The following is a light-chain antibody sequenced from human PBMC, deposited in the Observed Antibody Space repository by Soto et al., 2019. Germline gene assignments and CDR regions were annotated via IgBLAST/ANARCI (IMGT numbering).Light chain of an antibody. CDR1: QGISDY. Sequence: DIQLTQSPSFLSASVGDRVTITCRASQGISDYLAWYQQKPGSAPKLLIYGASTLQSEVPSRFSGRGSGTEFSLTISSLQPEDFATYFCQQLRTYPLTFGGGTRVEIK. J-gene: IGKJ4*01. CDR3: QQLRTYPLT. V-gene: IGKV1-9*01. CDR2: GAS.